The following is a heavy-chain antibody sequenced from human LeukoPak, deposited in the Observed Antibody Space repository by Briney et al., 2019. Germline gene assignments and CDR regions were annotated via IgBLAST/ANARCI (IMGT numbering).Heavy chain of an antibody. D-gene: IGHD3-10*01. CDR1: GFSFSHYA. CDR3: ARDKDGSGSLDP. V-gene: IGHV3-21*01. Sequence: GGSLRLSCAGSGFSFSHYAINWVRQAPGKGLEWVSSITSSSDYIYYADSVKGRFTISRDNAKNSLYLQMNSLRAEDTAVYYCARDKDGSGSLDPWGQGTLVTVSS. J-gene: IGHJ5*02. CDR2: ITSSSDYI.